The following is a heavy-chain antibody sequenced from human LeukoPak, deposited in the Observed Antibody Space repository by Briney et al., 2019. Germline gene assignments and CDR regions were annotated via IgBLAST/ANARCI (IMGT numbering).Heavy chain of an antibody. V-gene: IGHV4-39*07. Sequence: PSETLSLTCTVSGGSISSSSYYWGWIRQPPGEGLEWIGSIYYSGSTYYNPSLKSRVTISVDTSKNQFSLKLSSVTAADTAVYYCAKGDTTWELPHDYWGQGTLVTVSS. D-gene: IGHD1-26*01. CDR2: IYYSGST. J-gene: IGHJ4*02. CDR3: AKGDTTWELPHDY. CDR1: GGSISSSSYY.